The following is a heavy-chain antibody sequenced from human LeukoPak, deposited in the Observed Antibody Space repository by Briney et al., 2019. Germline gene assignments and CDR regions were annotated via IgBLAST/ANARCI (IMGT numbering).Heavy chain of an antibody. CDR3: ARSRWGIAAAGTDY. J-gene: IGHJ4*02. CDR2: ISACNGNT. CDR1: GYTFTTYG. D-gene: IGHD6-13*01. V-gene: IGHV1-18*01. Sequence: ASVKVSCKASGYTFTTYGISWVRQAPGQGLEWMGWISACNGNTNYAQKLQGRVTMTTDTSTSTAYMELRSLRSDDTAVYCCARSRWGIAAAGTDYWGQGTLVTVSS.